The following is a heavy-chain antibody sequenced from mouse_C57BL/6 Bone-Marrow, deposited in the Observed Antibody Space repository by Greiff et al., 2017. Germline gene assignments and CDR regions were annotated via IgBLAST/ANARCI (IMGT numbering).Heavy chain of an antibody. CDR1: EYEFPSHD. V-gene: IGHV5-2*01. D-gene: IGHD2-1*01. J-gene: IGHJ4*01. CDR2: INSDGGGT. CDR3: ARWGNYEDAMDY. Sequence: EVNLVESGGGLVQPGESLKLSCKSYEYEFPSHDMSWVRKTPEKRLELVAAINSDGGGTSYPDTMERRFIISIDNTKKTLCLLMSSLRSEDTALYYCARWGNYEDAMDYWGQGTSVTVSS.